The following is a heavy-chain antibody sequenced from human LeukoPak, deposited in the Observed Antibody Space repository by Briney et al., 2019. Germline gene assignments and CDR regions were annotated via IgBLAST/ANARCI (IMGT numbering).Heavy chain of an antibody. CDR2: VSPGGVSP. CDR3: AKGLMVHRTYYFDY. J-gene: IGHJ4*02. D-gene: IGHD1-1*01. CDR1: GLSFNKDV. V-gene: IGHV3-23*01. Sequence: GGSLRLSCVVSGLSFNKDVMSWFRQAPGKGLEWVSSVSPGGVSPNHADSVKGRFTVSRDNSKNTLYLQMNSLRAEDTAVYYCAKGLMVHRTYYFDYWGQGTLVTVSS.